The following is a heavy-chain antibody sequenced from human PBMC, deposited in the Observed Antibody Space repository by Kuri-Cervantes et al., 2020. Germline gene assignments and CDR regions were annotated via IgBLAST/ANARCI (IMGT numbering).Heavy chain of an antibody. CDR2: INPNSGGT. V-gene: IGHV1-2*02. CDR3: ARGRDIVPSMDV. Sequence: ASVKVSCKASGYTFTSYDINWVRQATGQGLEWMGWINPNSGGTNYSQKFQGRVTMTRDTSISTAYMELSRLRPDDTAVYYCARGRDIVPSMDVWGQGTTVTVSS. D-gene: IGHD2-8*01. J-gene: IGHJ6*02. CDR1: GYTFTSYD.